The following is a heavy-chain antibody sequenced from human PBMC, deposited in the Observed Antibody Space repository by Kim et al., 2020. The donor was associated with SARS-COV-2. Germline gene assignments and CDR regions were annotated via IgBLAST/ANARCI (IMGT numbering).Heavy chain of an antibody. Sequence: GGSLRLSCAASGFTFSSYSMNWVRQAPGKGLEWVSSISSSSSYIYYADSVKGRFTISRDNAKNSLYLQMNSLRAEDTAVYYCARGSYYDFWSGSGPHNWFDPWGQGTVVTVSS. D-gene: IGHD3-3*01. J-gene: IGHJ5*02. V-gene: IGHV3-21*01. CDR3: ARGSYYDFWSGSGPHNWFDP. CDR1: GFTFSSYS. CDR2: ISSSSSYI.